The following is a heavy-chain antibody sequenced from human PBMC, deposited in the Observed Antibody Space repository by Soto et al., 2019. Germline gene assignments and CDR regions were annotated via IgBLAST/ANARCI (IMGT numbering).Heavy chain of an antibody. V-gene: IGHV4-34*01. J-gene: IGHJ4*02. CDR2: INHSGST. Sequence: SETLSLTCAVYGGSFSGYYWSWIRQPPGKGLEWIGEINHSGSTNYNPSLKSRVTISVDTSKNQFSLKLSSVTAADTAVYYCARGVYYDFWSGYYRGNYFDYWGQGTLVTVSS. CDR3: ARGVYYDFWSGYYRGNYFDY. CDR1: GGSFSGYY. D-gene: IGHD3-3*01.